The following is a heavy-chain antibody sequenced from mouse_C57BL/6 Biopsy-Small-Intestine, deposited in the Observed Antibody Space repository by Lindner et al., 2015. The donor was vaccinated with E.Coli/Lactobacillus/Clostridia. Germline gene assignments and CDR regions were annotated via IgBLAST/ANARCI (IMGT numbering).Heavy chain of an antibody. D-gene: IGHD2-3*01. V-gene: IGHV1-80*01. CDR3: ARDDTWYFDI. CDR1: GYAFSSYW. CDR2: IYPGDGDT. Sequence: QLQESGAELVKPGASVKISCKASGYAFSSYWMNWVKKRPGKGLEWIGQIYPGDGDTNYNEKFKDKATLTADKSSSTAYMQLSSLTSEDSAVYYCARDDTWYFDIWGTGTTVTVSS. J-gene: IGHJ1*03.